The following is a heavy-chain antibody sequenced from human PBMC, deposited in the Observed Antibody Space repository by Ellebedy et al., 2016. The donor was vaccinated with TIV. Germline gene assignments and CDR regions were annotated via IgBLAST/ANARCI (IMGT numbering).Heavy chain of an antibody. D-gene: IGHD6-6*01. Sequence: ASVKVSXXASGYTFTSFGLSWVRQAPGQGLEWMGWISAYNGDINYAQNFQGRVAMTTDTATSTVYVDLRSLRSGDTAVYYCARVSVDVVIGYHYFYMDIWGKGTTVTVSS. CDR2: ISAYNGDI. CDR1: GYTFTSFG. CDR3: ARVSVDVVIGYHYFYMDI. V-gene: IGHV1-18*01. J-gene: IGHJ6*03.